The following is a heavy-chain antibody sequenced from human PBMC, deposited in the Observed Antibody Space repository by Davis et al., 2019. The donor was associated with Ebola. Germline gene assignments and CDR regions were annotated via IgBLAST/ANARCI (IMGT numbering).Heavy chain of an antibody. D-gene: IGHD3-10*01. CDR3: AKDRLLWFGELS. J-gene: IGHJ4*02. CDR2: ISGSGGST. V-gene: IGHV3-23*01. CDR1: GFTFSSYS. Sequence: PGGSLRLSCAASGFTFSSYSMNWVRQAPGKGLEWVSSISGSGGSTYYADSVKGRFTISRDNSKNTLYLQMNSLRAEDTAVYYCAKDRLLWFGELSWGQGTLVTVSS.